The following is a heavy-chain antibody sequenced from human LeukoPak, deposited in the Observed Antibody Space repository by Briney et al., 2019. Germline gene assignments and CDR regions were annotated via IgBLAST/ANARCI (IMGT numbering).Heavy chain of an antibody. CDR2: ISSSGSTI. V-gene: IGHV3-48*03. J-gene: IGHJ5*02. Sequence: GGSLRLSCAASGFTFSSYEMNWVRQAPGKGLEWVSYISSSGSTIYYADSVKGRFTISRDNAKNSLYLQMNSLRAEDTAVYYCARETSGWFDPWGQGTLVTVSS. CDR3: ARETSGWFDP. CDR1: GFTFSSYE.